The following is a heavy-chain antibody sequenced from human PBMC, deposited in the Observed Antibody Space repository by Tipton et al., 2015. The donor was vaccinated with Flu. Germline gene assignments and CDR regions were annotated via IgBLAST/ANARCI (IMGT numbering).Heavy chain of an antibody. CDR2: IFSGAST. Sequence: SLRLSCAASGFTVSSNYMSWVRQAPGRGLEWVSVIFSGASTYYADSVKGRFTISRDNSKNTLYPQMNSLRAEDTAVYYCARRRARGYNYAWRDFSFENWGQGTLVTVSS. D-gene: IGHD5-18*01. CDR1: GFTVSSNY. J-gene: IGHJ4*02. V-gene: IGHV3-53*01. CDR3: ARRRARGYNYAWRDFSFEN.